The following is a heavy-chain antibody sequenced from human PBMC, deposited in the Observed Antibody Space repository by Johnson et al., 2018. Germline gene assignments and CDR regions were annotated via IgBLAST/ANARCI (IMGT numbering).Heavy chain of an antibody. CDR1: GFTFSSYG. V-gene: IGHV3-30*18. J-gene: IGHJ6*04. CDR3: AKTREAVWYYGMDV. CDR2: ISYDGSNK. Sequence: QVQLVESGGGVVQPGRSLRLSCAASGFTFSSYGMHWVRQAPGKGLEWVAVISYDGSNKYYADSVKGRFTISRDNSKNTLYLQMNSLRAEDTAVYYCAKTREAVWYYGMDVWGKGTTVTVSS. D-gene: IGHD6-19*01.